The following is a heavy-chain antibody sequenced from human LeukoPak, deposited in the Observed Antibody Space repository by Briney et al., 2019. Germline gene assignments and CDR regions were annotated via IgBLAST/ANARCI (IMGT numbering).Heavy chain of an antibody. CDR1: GFTFSSYS. J-gene: IGHJ5*02. CDR2: ISTSSSYI. CDR3: ARDSEGVTGTTSWFDP. Sequence: GGSLRLSCAAPGFTFSSYSMNWVRQAPGKGLEWVSSISTSSSYIYYADSVKGRFTISRDNARNSLYLQMNSLRAEDTAVYYCARDSEGVTGTTSWFDPWGQGTLVTVSS. V-gene: IGHV3-21*01. D-gene: IGHD1-7*01.